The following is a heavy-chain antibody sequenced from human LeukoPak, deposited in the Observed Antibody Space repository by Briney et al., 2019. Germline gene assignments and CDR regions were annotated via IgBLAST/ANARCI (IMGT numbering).Heavy chain of an antibody. V-gene: IGHV4-34*01. J-gene: IGHJ2*01. Sequence: SETLSLTCAVDGGTFTDFYWAWIRQPPGKGLVWIGEINHSGSTSYSPSLKSRVTISLDTSKNQFFLRLTSVTAADTAVYYCAREDWYFDLWGRGTLVTVSS. CDR3: AREDWYFDL. CDR1: GGTFTDFY. CDR2: INHSGST.